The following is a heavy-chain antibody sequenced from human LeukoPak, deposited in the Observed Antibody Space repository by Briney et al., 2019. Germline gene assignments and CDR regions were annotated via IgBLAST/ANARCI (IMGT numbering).Heavy chain of an antibody. V-gene: IGHV4-4*07. J-gene: IGHJ2*01. D-gene: IGHD6-13*01. CDR1: GGSISSYY. CDR3: ARGGYSSSWYRYWYFDL. Sequence: SETLSLTCTVSGGSISSYYWSWIRQPAGKGLEWIGRIYTSGSTNYNPSLKSRVTMSVDTSKNQFSLKLSSVTAADTAVYYCARGGYSSSWYRYWYFDLWGRGTLVTVSS. CDR2: IYTSGST.